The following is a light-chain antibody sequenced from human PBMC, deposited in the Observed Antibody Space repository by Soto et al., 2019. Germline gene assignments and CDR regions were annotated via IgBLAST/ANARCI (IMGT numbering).Light chain of an antibody. J-gene: IGKJ1*01. CDR1: QSISSW. V-gene: IGKV1-5*01. CDR2: DVS. Sequence: DIQMTQSPSTLSASVGDRVTITCRASQSISSWLAWYQQKPGKAPKLLIYDVSSLESGVPSRFSGSGSGTEFTLTISSLQPDDFATYYCQQYNTFWTFGQGTRWISN. CDR3: QQYNTFWT.